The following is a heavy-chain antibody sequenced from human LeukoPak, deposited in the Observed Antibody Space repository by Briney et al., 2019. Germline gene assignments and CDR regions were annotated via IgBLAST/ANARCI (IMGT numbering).Heavy chain of an antibody. J-gene: IGHJ4*02. CDR3: ARGLKSDYGGTYPYYFDY. D-gene: IGHD4-17*01. CDR2: IDHSGST. V-gene: IGHV4-34*01. Sequence: SETLSLTCAVYGGSFSGYYWSWIRQPPGKGLEWIGEIDHSGSTNYNPSLKSRVTISVDTSKNQFSLKLSSVTAADTAVYYCARGLKSDYGGTYPYYFDYWGQGTLVTVSS. CDR1: GGSFSGYY.